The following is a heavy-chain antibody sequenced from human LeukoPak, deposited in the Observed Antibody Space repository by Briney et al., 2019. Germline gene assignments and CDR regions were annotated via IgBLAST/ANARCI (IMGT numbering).Heavy chain of an antibody. J-gene: IGHJ6*02. V-gene: IGHV4-39*01. CDR3: ARGRTRQPYCSSTSCYSVYYYYYGMDV. CDR1: GGSISSSSYY. CDR2: IYYSGST. D-gene: IGHD2-2*01. Sequence: PSETLSLTCTVSGGSISSSSYYWGWIRQPPGKGLEWIGSIYYSGSTYYNPSLKSRVTISVDTSKNQFSLKLSSVTAADTAVYYCARGRTRQPYCSSTSCYSVYYYYYGMDVWGQGTTVTVSS.